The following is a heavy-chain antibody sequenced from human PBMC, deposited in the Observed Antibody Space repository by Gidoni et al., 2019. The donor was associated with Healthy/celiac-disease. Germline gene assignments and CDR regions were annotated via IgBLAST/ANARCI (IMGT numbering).Heavy chain of an antibody. CDR1: GYTLTDYY. J-gene: IGHJ4*02. CDR2: VDPEDGET. D-gene: IGHD6-25*01. Sequence: VQLVPSGAEVKKPGAPVTISCTVYGYTLTDYYMHWVQQAPGKGLEWMGLVDPEDGETIYAEKFQGRVTITADTSTDTAYMELSSLRSEDTAVYYCATIPRGGGAAFDYWGQGTLVTVSS. V-gene: IGHV1-69-2*01. CDR3: ATIPRGGGAAFDY.